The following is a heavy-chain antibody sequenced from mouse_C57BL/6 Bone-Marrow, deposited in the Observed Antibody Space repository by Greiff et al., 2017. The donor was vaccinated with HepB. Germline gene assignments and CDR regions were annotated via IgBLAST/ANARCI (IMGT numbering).Heavy chain of an antibody. J-gene: IGHJ4*01. CDR1: GFTFSDYG. Sequence: EVKLVESGGGLVKPGGSLKLSCAASGFTFSDYGMHWVRQAPEKGLEWVAYISSGSSTIYYADTVKGRFTISRDNAKNTLFLQMTSLRSEDTAMYYCATLITTVVATNYAMDYWGQGTSVTVSS. CDR2: ISSGSSTI. CDR3: ATLITTVVATNYAMDY. D-gene: IGHD1-1*01. V-gene: IGHV5-17*01.